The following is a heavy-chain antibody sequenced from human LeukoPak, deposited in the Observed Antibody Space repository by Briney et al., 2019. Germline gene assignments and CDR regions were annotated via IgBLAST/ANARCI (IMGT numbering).Heavy chain of an antibody. CDR1: GYTFTSYG. J-gene: IGHJ4*02. V-gene: IGHV1-18*01. CDR2: ISAYNGNT. D-gene: IGHD6-19*01. Sequence: ASVKVSCKTSGYTFTSYGVSWVRQAPGQGLEWMGWISAYNGNTDYAQKLQGRVTMTTDTSTSTAYMDLRSLRSDDTAVYYCARLVAGTYFDYWGQGTPVTVSS. CDR3: ARLVAGTYFDY.